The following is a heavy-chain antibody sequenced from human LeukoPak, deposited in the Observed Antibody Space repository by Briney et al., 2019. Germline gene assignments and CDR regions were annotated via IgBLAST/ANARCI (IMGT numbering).Heavy chain of an antibody. CDR2: ISAYTGNT. J-gene: IGHJ6*02. D-gene: IGHD2-15*01. V-gene: IGHV1-18*01. CDR1: NYTFTSYP. CDR3: ARDLGIVVVVAATDYYYGMDV. Sequence: ASVKVSCKASNYTFTSYPISWVRQAPGQGLEWMGWISAYTGNTNYAQKVQGRVTMTTDTSTSTAYMELRSLRSDDTAVYYCARDLGIVVVVAATDYYYGMDVWGQGTTVTVSS.